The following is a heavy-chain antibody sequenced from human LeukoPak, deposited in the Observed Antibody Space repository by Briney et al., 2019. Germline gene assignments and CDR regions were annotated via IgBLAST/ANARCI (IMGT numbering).Heavy chain of an antibody. V-gene: IGHV1-18*01. CDR3: ATGKGVVVSATRYYYYMDV. CDR1: GYTFTSYG. CDR2: ISAYNGNT. Sequence: ASVKVSCKASGYTFTSYGISWVRQAPGQGLEWMGWISAYNGNTNYAQKLQGRVTMTTDTSTSTAYMELRSLRSDDTAVYYCATGKGVVVSATRYYYYMDVWGKGTTVTVSS. D-gene: IGHD2-15*01. J-gene: IGHJ6*03.